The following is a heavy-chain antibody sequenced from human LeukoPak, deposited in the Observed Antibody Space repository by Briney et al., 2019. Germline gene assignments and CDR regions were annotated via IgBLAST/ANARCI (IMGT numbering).Heavy chain of an antibody. CDR1: GFTFSRYD. D-gene: IGHD4-17*01. J-gene: IGHJ4*02. CDR3: ARELRRRGHYFDY. CDR2: IGRDVSST. Sequence: PGGSLRLSCAASGFTFSRYDLSWVRQAPGKGLECVSTIGRDVSSTYYADSVKGRFTISRDNSKNTLYLQMNSLRAEDTAVYYCARELRRRGHYFDYWGQGTLVTVSS. V-gene: IGHV3-23*01.